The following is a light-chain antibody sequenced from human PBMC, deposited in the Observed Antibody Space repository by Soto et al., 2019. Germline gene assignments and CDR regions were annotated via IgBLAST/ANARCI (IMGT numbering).Light chain of an antibody. Sequence: QSALTKPASVSGSPGQSITISCTGTSSDIGYYNYVSWYQQHPGKAPKVIIYEVSNRPSGVSDRFSGSKSGNTASLTISGLQAEDEGDYYCSSYEDSSILMFGGGTKLTVL. CDR1: SSDIGYYNY. CDR2: EVS. V-gene: IGLV2-14*01. CDR3: SSYEDSSILM. J-gene: IGLJ3*02.